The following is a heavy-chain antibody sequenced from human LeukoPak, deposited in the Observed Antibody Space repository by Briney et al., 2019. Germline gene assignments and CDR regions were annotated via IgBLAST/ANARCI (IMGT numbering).Heavy chain of an antibody. CDR2: IKQDGSEK. Sequence: GGSLRLSCAASGFTFSSYWLSWVRQAPGKGLEWVANIKQDGSEKYYVDSLKGRFTITRDNDKNSLYLQMNSLRAEDAAVYYCARESITLVRGNTGFDYWGQGTLVTVSS. D-gene: IGHD3-10*01. CDR3: ARESITLVRGNTGFDY. J-gene: IGHJ4*02. CDR1: GFTFSSYW. V-gene: IGHV3-7*05.